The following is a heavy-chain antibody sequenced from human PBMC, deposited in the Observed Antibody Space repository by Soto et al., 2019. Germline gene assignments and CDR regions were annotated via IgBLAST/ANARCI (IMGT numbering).Heavy chain of an antibody. V-gene: IGHV4-59*01. Sequence: SETLSLTCTVSGGSISSYYWNWIRQPPGKGLEWIGYIYYSGSTNYNPSLKSRVTISVDTSKNQFSLKLSSVTAADTAVYYCASQIQLWQSIDYWGQGTLVTVSS. J-gene: IGHJ4*02. D-gene: IGHD5-18*01. CDR3: ASQIQLWQSIDY. CDR2: IYYSGST. CDR1: GGSISSYY.